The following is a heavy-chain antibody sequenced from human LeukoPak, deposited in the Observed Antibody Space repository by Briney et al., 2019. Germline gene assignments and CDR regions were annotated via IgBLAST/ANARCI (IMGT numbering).Heavy chain of an antibody. J-gene: IGHJ6*02. CDR3: ARVVKLWSYGMDV. CDR1: GDSISSGGYY. D-gene: IGHD3-10*01. CDR2: IYYSGST. Sequence: SETLSLTCTVSGDSISSGGYYWSWIRQHPGKGLEWIGYIYYSGSTYYNPSLKSRVAISVDTSENLFSLKLSSVTAADTAVYYCARVVKLWSYGMDVWGQGTTVTVSS. V-gene: IGHV4-31*03.